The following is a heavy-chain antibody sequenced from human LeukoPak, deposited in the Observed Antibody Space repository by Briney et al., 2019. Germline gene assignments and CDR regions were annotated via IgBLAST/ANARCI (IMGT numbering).Heavy chain of an antibody. J-gene: IGHJ3*02. Sequence: ASVKVSCKVSGYTLTELSMHWVRQAPGKGLEWMGGFDPEDGETIYAQKFQGRVTMTEDTSTDTAYMELSSLRSEDTAVYYCATYYDSSGYYADDAFDIWGQGTMVTVSS. V-gene: IGHV1-24*01. CDR3: ATYYDSSGYYADDAFDI. D-gene: IGHD3-22*01. CDR1: GYTLTELS. CDR2: FDPEDGET.